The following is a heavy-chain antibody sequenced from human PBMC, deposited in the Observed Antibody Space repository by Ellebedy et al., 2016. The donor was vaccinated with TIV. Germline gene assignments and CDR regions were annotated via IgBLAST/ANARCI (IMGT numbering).Heavy chain of an antibody. Sequence: SGPTLVKPTQTLTLTCTFSGFLLTSSGMCVNWIRQPPGKALEWLARIDWDDDDYYSTSLKTRLSISKGTSKNQVVLTMTNMDPVDTATYYCARSLASRHYYGMDVWGQGTPVTVSS. CDR1: GFLLTSSGMC. CDR3: ARSLASRHYYGMDV. D-gene: IGHD3-3*02. J-gene: IGHJ6*02. V-gene: IGHV2-70*11. CDR2: IDWDDDD.